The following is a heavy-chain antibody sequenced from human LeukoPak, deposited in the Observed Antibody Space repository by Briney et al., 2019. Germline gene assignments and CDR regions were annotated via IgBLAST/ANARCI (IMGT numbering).Heavy chain of an antibody. CDR2: IIPIFGTA. J-gene: IGHJ6*03. Sequence: SVKVSCKASGGTFSSYAISWVRQAPGQGLEWMGGIIPIFGTANYAQKFQGRVTITADESTSTAYMELSSLRSEDTAVYYCATKRMYSNFDYYYYHMDVWGKGTTVTVSS. V-gene: IGHV1-69*13. CDR1: GGTFSSYA. CDR3: ATKRMYSNFDYYYYHMDV. D-gene: IGHD4-11*01.